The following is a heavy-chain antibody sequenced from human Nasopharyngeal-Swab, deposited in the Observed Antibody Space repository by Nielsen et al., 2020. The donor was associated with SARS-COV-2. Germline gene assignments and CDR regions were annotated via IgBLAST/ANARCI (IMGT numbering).Heavy chain of an antibody. CDR2: ISWNSGSI. D-gene: IGHD2-21*01. V-gene: IGHV3-9*01. CDR1: GFTFDDYA. J-gene: IGHJ6*02. CDR3: ARENCGGDCYSPGYYYYGMDV. Sequence: GGSLRLSCAASGFTFDDYAMHWVRQAPGKGLEWVSGISWNSGSIGYADSVKGRFTISRDNAKNSLYLQMNSLRAEDTAVYYCARENCGGDCYSPGYYYYGMDVWGQGTTVT.